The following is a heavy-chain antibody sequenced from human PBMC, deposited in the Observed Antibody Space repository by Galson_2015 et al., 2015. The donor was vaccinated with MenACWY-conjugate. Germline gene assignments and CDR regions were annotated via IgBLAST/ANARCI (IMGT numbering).Heavy chain of an antibody. CDR3: ARVAVAGTSPLSVAWYFDL. V-gene: IGHV1-46*01. CDR1: EYTFTSYY. Sequence: SVKVSCKASEYTFTSYYMHWVRQAPGQGLEWMGIINPSGGSTSYAQKFQGRVTMTRDTSTSTVYMELSSLRSEDTAVYYCARVAVAGTSPLSVAWYFDLWGRGTLVTVSS. D-gene: IGHD6-19*01. CDR2: INPSGGST. J-gene: IGHJ2*01.